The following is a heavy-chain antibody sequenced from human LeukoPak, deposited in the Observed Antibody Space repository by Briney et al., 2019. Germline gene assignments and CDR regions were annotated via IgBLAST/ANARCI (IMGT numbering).Heavy chain of an antibody. CDR3: ARGRVSSSTWYSTYYYYFYMDV. J-gene: IGHJ6*03. CDR2: VDHTGST. V-gene: IGHV4-59*01. CDR1: DDSITMYY. Sequence: SETLSLTCSVSDDSITMYYWTWIRQPPGKGLEWIGYVDHTGSTNFNPSLNGRVSISRDTTKNLFSLRLRSVTAADAAVYFCARGRVSSSTWYSTYYYYFYMDVWGKGTTVTVSS. D-gene: IGHD1-1*01.